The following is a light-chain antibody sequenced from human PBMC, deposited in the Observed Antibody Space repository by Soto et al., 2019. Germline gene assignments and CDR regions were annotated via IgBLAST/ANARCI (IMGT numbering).Light chain of an antibody. CDR1: QNISSW. Sequence: DIQMTQSPSALSASVGDRVTITCRASQNISSWLAWHQQKPGKAPKSLIYDASSLESGVPSRLSGSGSGTEFTLTISNLQPDDSATYYCQHYKAFSPWTFGQGTKVEIK. V-gene: IGKV1-5*01. CDR3: QHYKAFSPWT. CDR2: DAS. J-gene: IGKJ1*01.